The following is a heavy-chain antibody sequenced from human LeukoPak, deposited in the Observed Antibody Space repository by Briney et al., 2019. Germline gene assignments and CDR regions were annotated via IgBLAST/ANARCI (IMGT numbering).Heavy chain of an antibody. CDR2: IYHSGST. Sequence: SETLSLTCTVSGYSISSDYYWGWIRQPPGKGLEWIGSIYHSGSTYYNPTLKSRVTISVDTSKDQFSLKLSSVTAADTAVYFCARVGIDSGSFADFDYWGQGTLVTVSS. CDR1: GYSISSDYY. D-gene: IGHD1-26*01. J-gene: IGHJ4*02. V-gene: IGHV4-38-2*02. CDR3: ARVGIDSGSFADFDY.